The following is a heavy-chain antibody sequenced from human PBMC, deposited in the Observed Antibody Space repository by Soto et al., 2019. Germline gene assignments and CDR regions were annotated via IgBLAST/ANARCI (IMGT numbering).Heavy chain of an antibody. V-gene: IGHV3-66*01. J-gene: IGHJ4*02. CDR3: ARFRTLYTSSSPFDY. D-gene: IGHD6-6*01. CDR2: IYSGDSA. Sequence: SGFIVSNNYMSWVRQAPGKGLEWVSVIYSGDSAYFTDSVKGRFTISRDNSKNTLYLQMTRLRAEDSAVYYCARFRTLYTSSSPFDYWGRGTLVTVSS. CDR1: GFIVSNNY.